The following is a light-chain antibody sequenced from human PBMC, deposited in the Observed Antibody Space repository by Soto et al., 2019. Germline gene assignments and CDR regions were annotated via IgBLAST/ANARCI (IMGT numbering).Light chain of an antibody. Sequence: DIVVSQCPLSVYVTPGEAASITCTSSQSILYTSGENYMDWYVERRGQCRQVLIYLGCKGAPWVSDRISGTGSSTRFTLIISIVEADDVAIYYCMQAKQIPRTVGQVTKVDSK. CDR3: MQAKQIPRT. CDR2: LGC. J-gene: IGKJ1*01. CDR1: QSILYTSGENY. V-gene: IGKV2-28*01.